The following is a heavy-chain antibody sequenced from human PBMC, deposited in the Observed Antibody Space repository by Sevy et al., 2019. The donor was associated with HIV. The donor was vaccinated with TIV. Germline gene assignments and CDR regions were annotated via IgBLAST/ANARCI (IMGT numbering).Heavy chain of an antibody. J-gene: IGHJ3*02. CDR3: VRRGLVGAFDI. CDR2: IYYSGST. Sequence: SETLSLTCTVSGGSISSDYWSWIRQPPGKGLEGIGYIYYSGSTNYNPSLKNRVTLSVDTSKNQFSLKLSSVTAADTAVYYCVRRGLVGAFDIWGQGTMVTVSS. D-gene: IGHD3-10*01. V-gene: IGHV4-59*01. CDR1: GGSISSDY.